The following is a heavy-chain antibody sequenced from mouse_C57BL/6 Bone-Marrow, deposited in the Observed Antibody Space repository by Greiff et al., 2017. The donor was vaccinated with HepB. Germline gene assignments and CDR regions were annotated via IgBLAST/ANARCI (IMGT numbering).Heavy chain of an antibody. J-gene: IGHJ1*03. D-gene: IGHD1-1*01. CDR2: IYPGSGST. CDR1: GYTFTSYW. Sequence: QVQLQQPGAELVKPGASVKMSCKASGYTFTSYWITWVKQRPGQGLEWIGDIYPGSGSTNYNEKFKSKATLTVDKSSSTAYMQLSSLTSEDSAVYYCARNITTVVATDWYFDVWGTGTTVTVSS. CDR3: ARNITTVVATDWYFDV. V-gene: IGHV1-55*01.